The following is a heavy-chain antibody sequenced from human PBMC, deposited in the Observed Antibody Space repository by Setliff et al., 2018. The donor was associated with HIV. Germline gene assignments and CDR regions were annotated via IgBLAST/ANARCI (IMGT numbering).Heavy chain of an antibody. CDR3: ARGGGGPSGFDV. J-gene: IGHJ3*01. Sequence: SVKVSCKASRYTFTDYFLHWVRQAPGQGLEWMGRINPSSAAANYAQKFQGRVTMTRDTSISTVYMDLRRLTSDDTAVYYCARGGGGPSGFDVWGQGTMVTVSS. CDR1: RYTFTDYF. D-gene: IGHD1-26*01. CDR2: INPSSAAA. V-gene: IGHV1-2*06.